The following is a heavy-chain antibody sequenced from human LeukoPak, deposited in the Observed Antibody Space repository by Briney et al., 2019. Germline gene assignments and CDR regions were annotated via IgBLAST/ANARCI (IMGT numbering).Heavy chain of an antibody. V-gene: IGHV3-66*01. CDR3: AKDRETTASGTFDN. CDR2: IYSSGST. D-gene: IGHD6-13*01. J-gene: IGHJ4*02. CDR1: AFTVSSSY. Sequence: PGGSLRLSCAASAFTVSSSYMSWVRQAPGKGLEWVSIIYSSGSTYYADSVKGRFTISRDYSKNTLYLQMNSLRAEDTAVYYCAKDRETTASGTFDNWGQGTLVTVSS.